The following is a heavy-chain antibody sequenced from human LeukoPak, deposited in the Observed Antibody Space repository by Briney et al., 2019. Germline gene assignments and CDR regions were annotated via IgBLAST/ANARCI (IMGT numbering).Heavy chain of an antibody. D-gene: IGHD2-21*02. J-gene: IGHJ4*02. CDR2: ISAYNGKT. V-gene: IGHV1-18*01. CDR3: ARESYCGGDCYLSFGY. Sequence: ASVKVSCKASGYTFTSYGISWVRQAPGQGLEWMGSISAYNGKTNYAQKLQGRVTMTTDTSTSTAYMELRSLRSDDTAVYYCARESYCGGDCYLSFGYWGQGTLVTVSS. CDR1: GYTFTSYG.